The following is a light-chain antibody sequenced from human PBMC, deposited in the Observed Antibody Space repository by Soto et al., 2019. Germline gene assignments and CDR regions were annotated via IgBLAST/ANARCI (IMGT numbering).Light chain of an antibody. CDR3: QQSYSTPIT. J-gene: IGKJ5*01. V-gene: IGKV1-39*01. CDR1: QSISSY. CDR2: AAS. Sequence: DIQMTQSPSSLSASVGDRVTITCRASQSISSYLNWYQQKPVKAPKLLLYAASSLQSGVPSRFSGSGSGTDFTITISSLQPEDFATYYCQQSYSTPITFGQGTRLEIK.